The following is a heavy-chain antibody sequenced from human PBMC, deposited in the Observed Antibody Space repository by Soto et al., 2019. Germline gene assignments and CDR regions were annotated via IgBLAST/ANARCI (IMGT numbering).Heavy chain of an antibody. D-gene: IGHD6-19*01. CDR1: GFTFSSYA. Sequence: GSLRLSCAASGFTFSSYAMHWVRQAPGKGLEWVAVIPYDGSNKYYADSVKGRFTISRDNSKNTLYLQMNSLRAEDTAVYYCARAGSSGWYQLLYYYGMDVWGQGTTVTVS. CDR2: IPYDGSNK. CDR3: ARAGSSGWYQLLYYYGMDV. V-gene: IGHV3-30-3*01. J-gene: IGHJ6*02.